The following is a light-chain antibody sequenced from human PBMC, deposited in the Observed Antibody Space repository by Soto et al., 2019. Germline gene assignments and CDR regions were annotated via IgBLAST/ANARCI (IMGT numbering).Light chain of an antibody. V-gene: IGKV1-39*01. J-gene: IGKJ1*01. CDR3: QQSYRTPRT. Sequence: DIQMTQSPSSLSASVGDRVTITCRASQSIDSYLNWYQQKPGQAPKLLIYGATSLQSGVPSRFSGSGFGTDFSLNISSRQPEDSAIYYCQQSYRTPRTFGQGTKVEIK. CDR2: GAT. CDR1: QSIDSY.